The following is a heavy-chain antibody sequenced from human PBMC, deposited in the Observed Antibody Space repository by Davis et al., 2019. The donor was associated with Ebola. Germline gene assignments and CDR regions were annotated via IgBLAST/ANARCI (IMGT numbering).Heavy chain of an antibody. J-gene: IGHJ4*02. CDR1: GFTFSSYG. V-gene: IGHV3-30*18. CDR3: AKDRKANGYSFRYYFDY. D-gene: IGHD5-18*01. CDR2: ISYDGSNK. Sequence: GESLKISCAASGFTFSSYGMHWVRQAPGKGLEWVAVISYDGSNKYYADSVKGRFTISRDNSKNTLYLQMNSLGAEDTAVYYCAKDRKANGYSFRYYFDYWGQGTLVTVSS.